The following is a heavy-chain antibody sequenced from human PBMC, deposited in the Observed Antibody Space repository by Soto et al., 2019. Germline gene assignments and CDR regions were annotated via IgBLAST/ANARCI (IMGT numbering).Heavy chain of an antibody. J-gene: IGHJ4*02. CDR3: ARLGSSGWYVDY. D-gene: IGHD6-19*01. CDR1: GFTFSDYY. CDR2: ISSSDSTI. Sequence: QVQLVESGGGLVKPGGSLRLSCAASGFTFSDYYMSWIRQAPGKGLEWISYISSSDSTIHYADSVTGRFTISRDNAKSSLSLQVSSLRAEDTAVYYCARLGSSGWYVDYWGQGTLVTVSS. V-gene: IGHV3-11*01.